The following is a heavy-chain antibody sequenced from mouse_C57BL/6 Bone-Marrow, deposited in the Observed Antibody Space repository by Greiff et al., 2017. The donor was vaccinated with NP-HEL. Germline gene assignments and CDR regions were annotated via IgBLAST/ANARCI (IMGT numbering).Heavy chain of an antibody. Sequence: EVHLVKSGGGLVKPGGSLKLSCAASGFTFSSYAMSWVRQTPEKRLEWVATISDGGSYTYYPDNVKGRFTISRDNAKNNLYLQMSHLKSEDTAMYYCARVDDGGFAYWGQGTLVTVSA. V-gene: IGHV5-4*01. CDR1: GFTFSSYA. CDR3: ARVDDGGFAY. J-gene: IGHJ3*01. CDR2: ISDGGSYT. D-gene: IGHD2-3*01.